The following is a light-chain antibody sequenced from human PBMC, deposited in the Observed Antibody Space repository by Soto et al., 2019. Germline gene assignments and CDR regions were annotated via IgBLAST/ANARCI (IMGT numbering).Light chain of an antibody. CDR3: ISYAGSNAYV. CDR2: DVI. V-gene: IGLV2-8*01. CDR1: SSDVGGYNY. Sequence: QSVLTQPPSSSGSPGQSVTISCTGTSSDVGGYNYVSWYQQHPGKAPKLIIYDVIKRPSGVPDRFSGSKSGNTASLAVSGLQAEDEADYFCISYAGSNAYVFGTGTKVTVL. J-gene: IGLJ1*01.